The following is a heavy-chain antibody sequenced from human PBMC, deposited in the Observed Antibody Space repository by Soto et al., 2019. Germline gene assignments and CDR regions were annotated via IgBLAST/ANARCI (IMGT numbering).Heavy chain of an antibody. J-gene: IGHJ4*02. CDR2: IIPIFGTA. D-gene: IGHD3-9*01. CDR3: ARAPNILTVKYYFDY. CDR1: GGTFSSYS. V-gene: IGHV1-69*13. Sequence: ASVKVSCKASGGTFSSYSINWVRQAPGQGLEWMGGIIPIFGTANNAQKFQGRVTITADESATTVYMELSRLRSEDTAVYYCARAPNILTVKYYFDYWGQGTLVTVSS.